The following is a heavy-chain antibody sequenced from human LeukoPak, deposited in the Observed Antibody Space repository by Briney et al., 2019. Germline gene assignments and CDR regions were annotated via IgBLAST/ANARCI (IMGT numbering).Heavy chain of an antibody. J-gene: IGHJ2*01. CDR3: ARGYCSGGSCYRYWYFDL. Sequence: GGSLRLSCAASGFTFSSYSMNWVRQAPGKGLEWVSSISSSSSSYIYYADSVKGRFTIPRDNAKNSLYLQMNSLRAEDTAVYYCARGYCSGGSCYRYWYFDLWGRGTLVTVSS. V-gene: IGHV3-21*01. D-gene: IGHD2-15*01. CDR1: GFTFSSYS. CDR2: ISSSSSSYI.